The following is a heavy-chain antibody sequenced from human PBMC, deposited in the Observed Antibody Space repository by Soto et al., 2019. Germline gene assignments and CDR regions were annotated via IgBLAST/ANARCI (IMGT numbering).Heavy chain of an antibody. Sequence: SETLSLTCTVSSGSISSSSYYWGWIRQPPGKGLEWIGSIYYSGSTYYNPSLKSRVTISVDTSKNQFSLNVTSVTAADTAVYYCARPGGYGYYYHGMDVWGQGTTVTVS. CDR1: SGSISSSSYY. V-gene: IGHV4-39*01. J-gene: IGHJ6*02. D-gene: IGHD5-12*01. CDR3: ARPGGYGYYYHGMDV. CDR2: IYYSGST.